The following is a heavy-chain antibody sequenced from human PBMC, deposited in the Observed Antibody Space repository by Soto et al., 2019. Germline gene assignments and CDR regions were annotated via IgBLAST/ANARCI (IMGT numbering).Heavy chain of an antibody. J-gene: IGHJ4*02. V-gene: IGHV1-58*01. Sequence: GASVKVSCKASGFTFTSSAVQWVRQARGQRLEWIGWIIVGSGNTNYAQKFQERVTITRDMSTSTAYMELSSLRSEDTAVYYCAAANYYDSSGYSRYFDYWGQGTLVTVSS. CDR2: IIVGSGNT. CDR3: AAANYYDSSGYSRYFDY. CDR1: GFTFTSSA. D-gene: IGHD3-22*01.